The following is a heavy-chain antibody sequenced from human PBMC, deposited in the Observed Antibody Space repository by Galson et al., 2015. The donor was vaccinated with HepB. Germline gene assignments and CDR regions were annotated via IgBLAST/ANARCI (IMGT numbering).Heavy chain of an antibody. V-gene: IGHV3-33*01. D-gene: IGHD3-10*01. CDR2: IWYDGTYK. Sequence: SLRLSCAASGFIFSNYGMQWVRQAPGKGLEWVAHIWYDGTYKHYADSVKGRFTISRDNAKDSVYLQLDSLRAEDTAVYYCARRISLVRGIITKPDYYYGMDVWGQGTTVTVAS. CDR3: ARRISLVRGIITKPDYYYGMDV. J-gene: IGHJ6*02. CDR1: GFIFSNYG.